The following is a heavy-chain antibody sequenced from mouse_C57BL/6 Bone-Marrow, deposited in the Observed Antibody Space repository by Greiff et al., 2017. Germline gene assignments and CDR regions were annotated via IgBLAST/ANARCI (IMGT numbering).Heavy chain of an antibody. V-gene: IGHV5-6*01. CDR3: ARQYYCSGTWFAY. CDR2: ISSGGSYT. D-gene: IGHD1-1*01. CDR1: GFTFSSYG. J-gene: IGHJ3*01. Sequence: EVKLVESGGDLVKPGGSLKLSCAASGFTFSSYGMSWVRQTPDKRLEWVATISSGGSYTYYPDSVKGRFTISRDNAKNTLYLQMSSLKSEDTSMYYCARQYYCSGTWFAYWGQGTLVTVSA.